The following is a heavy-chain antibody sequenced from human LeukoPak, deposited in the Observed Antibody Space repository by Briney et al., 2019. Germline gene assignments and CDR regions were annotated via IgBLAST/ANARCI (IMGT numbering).Heavy chain of an antibody. Sequence: SETLSLTRAVSPSSISIGYYWGWIRQAPGKGLEWIGSIYHSGSTHYNPSLKSRVTISVDTPKNQFSLKLSALTPAYTAVYYCARNGTSSYFDYWGQGTLVTVSS. CDR1: PSSISIGYY. V-gene: IGHV4-38-2*01. J-gene: IGHJ4*02. CDR2: IYHSGST. D-gene: IGHD2-2*01. CDR3: ARNGTSSYFDY.